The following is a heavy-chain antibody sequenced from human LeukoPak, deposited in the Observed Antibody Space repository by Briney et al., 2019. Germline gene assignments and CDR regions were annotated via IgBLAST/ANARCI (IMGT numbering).Heavy chain of an antibody. CDR1: GFTFSSYG. Sequence: GRSLRLSCAASGFTFSSYGMHWVRQAPGKGLEWVAVIWYDGSNKYYADSVKGRFTISRDNSKYTLYLQMNSLRAEDTAVYYCARGISELLWFGEFDEFDYWGQGTLVTVSS. J-gene: IGHJ4*02. V-gene: IGHV3-33*01. CDR2: IWYDGSNK. D-gene: IGHD3-10*01. CDR3: ARGISELLWFGEFDEFDY.